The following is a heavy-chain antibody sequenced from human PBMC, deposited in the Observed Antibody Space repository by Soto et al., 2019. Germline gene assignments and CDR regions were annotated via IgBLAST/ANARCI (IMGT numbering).Heavy chain of an antibody. J-gene: IGHJ6*02. CDR1: GYTLTELS. CDR3: ATSPVEMATITRYYYYGMDV. CDR2: FDPEDGET. D-gene: IGHD5-12*01. Sequence: ASVKVSCKVSGYTLTELSMHWVRQAPGKGLEWMGGFDPEDGETIYAQKLQGRVTMTEDTSTDTAYMELSSLRSEDTAVYYCATSPVEMATITRYYYYGMDVWGQGTTVTVSS. V-gene: IGHV1-24*01.